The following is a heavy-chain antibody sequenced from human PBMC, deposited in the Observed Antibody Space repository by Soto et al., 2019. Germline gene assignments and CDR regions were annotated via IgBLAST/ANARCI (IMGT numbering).Heavy chain of an antibody. CDR1: GYXFNTFV. D-gene: IGHD2-15*01. CDR3: ARQGGYYYYGMDV. Sequence: PXVXLKISGKTSGYXFNTFVISWLRQVPGKGLEWMGRIDPGDSNTNYSPSFQGHVTLSVDKSIGTAYLQWSSLKASDTAIYYCARQGGYYYYGMDVWGQGTAVTVSS. CDR2: IDPGDSNT. J-gene: IGHJ6*02. V-gene: IGHV5-10-1*01.